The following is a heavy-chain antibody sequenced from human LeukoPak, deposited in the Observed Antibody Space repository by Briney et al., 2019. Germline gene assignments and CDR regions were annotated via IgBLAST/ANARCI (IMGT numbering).Heavy chain of an antibody. J-gene: IGHJ4*02. CDR2: IIPIFGTA. CDR3: ARGSNYPTSTFDY. D-gene: IGHD4-11*01. CDR1: GGTFSSYA. V-gene: IGHV1-69*13. Sequence: APVKVSCKASGGTFSSYAISWVRQAPGQGLEWMGGIIPIFGTANYAQKFQGRVTITADESTSTAYMELSSLRSEDTAVYYCARGSNYPTSTFDYWGQGTLVTVSS.